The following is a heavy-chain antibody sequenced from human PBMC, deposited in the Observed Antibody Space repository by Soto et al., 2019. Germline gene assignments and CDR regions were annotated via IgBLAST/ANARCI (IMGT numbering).Heavy chain of an antibody. D-gene: IGHD2-2*01. CDR3: AAPKQLSMGYYYGMDV. J-gene: IGHJ6*02. V-gene: IGHV5-10-1*01. CDR1: GYSFTSYW. CDR2: IDPSDSYT. Sequence: GESLKISCKGSGYSFTSYWISWVRQMPGKGLKWMGRIDPSDSYTNYSPSFQGHVTISADKSISTAYLQWSSLKASGTAMYYCAAPKQLSMGYYYGMDVWGQGTTVTVSS.